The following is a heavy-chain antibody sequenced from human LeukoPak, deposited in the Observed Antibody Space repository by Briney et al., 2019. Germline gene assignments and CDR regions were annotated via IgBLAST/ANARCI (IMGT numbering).Heavy chain of an antibody. J-gene: IGHJ4*02. CDR3: ARYVSSGYYALYFDY. V-gene: IGHV1-18*01. D-gene: IGHD3-22*01. CDR1: GYTFTSYG. Sequence: ASVKVSCKASGYTFTSYGISWVRQAPGQGLEWMGWISAYNGNTNYAQKLQGRVTMTTDTPTSTAYMELRSLRSDDTAVYYCARYVSSGYYALYFDYWGQGTLVTVSS. CDR2: ISAYNGNT.